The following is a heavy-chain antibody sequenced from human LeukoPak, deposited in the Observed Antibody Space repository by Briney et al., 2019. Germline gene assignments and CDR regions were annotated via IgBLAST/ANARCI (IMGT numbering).Heavy chain of an antibody. CDR3: ARVVGDYGAFDI. CDR1: GLTFSSYA. D-gene: IGHD4-17*01. V-gene: IGHV3-64*01. CDR2: ISSNGGST. J-gene: IGHJ3*02. Sequence: AGGSLRLSCAASGLTFSSYAMHWVRQAPGKGLEYVSAISSNGGSTYYANSVKGRFTISRDNSKNTLYLQMGSLRAEDMAVYYCARVVGDYGAFDIWGQGTMVTVSS.